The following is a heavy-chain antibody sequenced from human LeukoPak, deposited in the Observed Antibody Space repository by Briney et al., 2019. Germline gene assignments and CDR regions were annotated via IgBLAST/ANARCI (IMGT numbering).Heavy chain of an antibody. Sequence: SETLSLTCAVYGGSFSGYYWSWIRQPPGKGLEWIGEINHSGSTNYNPSLKSRVTISVDTSKNQFSLKLSSVTAADTAVYYCAKDRLGRWLQFEDWGQGTLVTVSS. CDR1: GGSFSGYY. J-gene: IGHJ4*02. D-gene: IGHD5-24*01. CDR2: INHSGST. V-gene: IGHV4-34*01. CDR3: AKDRLGRWLQFED.